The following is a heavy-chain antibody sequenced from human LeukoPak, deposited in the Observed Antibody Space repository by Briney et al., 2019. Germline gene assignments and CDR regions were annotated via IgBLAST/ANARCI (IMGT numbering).Heavy chain of an antibody. CDR3: ARGLPSDIVATAGPTVEP. CDR2: IYYSGST. Sequence: SQTLSLTCTVSGGSISSGDYYWSWIRQPPGKGLEWIGYIYYSGSTYYNPSLKSRVTISVDTSKNQFSLKQSSVTAADTAVYYCARGLPSDIVATAGPTVEPWGQGTLVTVSS. V-gene: IGHV4-30-4*01. J-gene: IGHJ5*02. CDR1: GGSISSGDYY. D-gene: IGHD5-12*01.